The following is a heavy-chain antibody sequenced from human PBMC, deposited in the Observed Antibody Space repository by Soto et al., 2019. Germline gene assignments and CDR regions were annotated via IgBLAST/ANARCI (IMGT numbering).Heavy chain of an antibody. CDR3: AHRLVGYFDWLPFDY. V-gene: IGHV2-5*02. D-gene: IGHD3-9*01. CDR1: GFSLSTSGVG. CDR2: IYWDDDK. J-gene: IGHJ4*02. Sequence: QITLKESGPTLVKPTQTLTLTCTFSGFSLSTSGVGVGWIRQPPGQALEWLALIYWDDDKRYSPSLKSRLTITKDTSKNQVVLTMTNMDPVDTATYYCAHRLVGYFDWLPFDYWGQGTLVTVSS.